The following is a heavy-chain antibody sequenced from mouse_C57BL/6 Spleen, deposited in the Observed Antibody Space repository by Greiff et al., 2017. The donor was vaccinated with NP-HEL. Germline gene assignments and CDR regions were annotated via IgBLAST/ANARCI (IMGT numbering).Heavy chain of an antibody. V-gene: IGHV5-17*01. CDR3: ARRYGSSYWYFDV. CDR2: ISSGSSTI. Sequence: EVQLVESGGGLVKPGGSLKLSCAASGFTFSDYGMHWVRQAPEKGLEWVAYISSGSSTIYYADTVKGRFTISRDHAKNTLFLQMTSLRSEDTAMYYCARRYGSSYWYFDVWGTGTTVTVSS. J-gene: IGHJ1*03. CDR1: GFTFSDYG. D-gene: IGHD1-1*01.